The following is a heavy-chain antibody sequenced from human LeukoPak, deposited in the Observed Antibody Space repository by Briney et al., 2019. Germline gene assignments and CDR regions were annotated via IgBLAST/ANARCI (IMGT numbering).Heavy chain of an antibody. CDR2: ISVYNGNT. CDR3: AKAPPGREFFDY. CDR1: GYTFTSYG. J-gene: IGHJ4*02. D-gene: IGHD3-10*01. Sequence: ASVKVSCKASGYTFTSYGISWARQAPGQGLEWMGWISVYNGNTNYAQKLQGRVTMTTDTSTSTAYMELRSLRSDDTAVYYCAKAPPGREFFDYWGQGTLVTVSS. V-gene: IGHV1-18*01.